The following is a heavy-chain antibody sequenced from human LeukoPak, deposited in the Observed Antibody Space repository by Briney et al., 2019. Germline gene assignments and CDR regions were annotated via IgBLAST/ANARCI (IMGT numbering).Heavy chain of an antibody. Sequence: GGSLRLSCAASGFIFSTYNMNWVRQAPGKGLEWVSSSSGNSTYIYYADSVKGRFTISRDNAKNSLYLQMTSLRAEDTAVYYCARDPSSGGSYWGQGTLVSVSS. J-gene: IGHJ4*02. CDR2: SSGNSTYI. V-gene: IGHV3-21*01. D-gene: IGHD2-15*01. CDR1: GFIFSTYN. CDR3: ARDPSSGGSY.